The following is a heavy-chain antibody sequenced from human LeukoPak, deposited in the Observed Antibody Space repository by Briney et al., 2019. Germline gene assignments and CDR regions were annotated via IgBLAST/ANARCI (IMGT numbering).Heavy chain of an antibody. Sequence: GGSLRLSCAASGFTFSSYAMHWVRQAPGKGLEWVAVISYDGSNKYYADSVKGRFTISRDNSKNTLYPQMNSLRAEDTAVYYCAYSSSSGFDYWGQGTLVTVSS. V-gene: IGHV3-30-3*01. CDR1: GFTFSSYA. D-gene: IGHD6-6*01. J-gene: IGHJ4*02. CDR3: AYSSSSGFDY. CDR2: ISYDGSNK.